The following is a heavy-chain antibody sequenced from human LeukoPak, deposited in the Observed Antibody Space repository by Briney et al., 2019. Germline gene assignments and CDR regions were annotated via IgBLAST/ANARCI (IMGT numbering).Heavy chain of an antibody. CDR1: GYTFTSYD. CDR3: ARDLTTVATYAFDI. Sequence: GASVKVSCKASGYTFTSYDINWVRQATGQGLEWMGWINPNSGGTNYAQKFQGRVTMTRDTSISTAYMELSRLRSDDTAVYYCARDLTTVATYAFDIWGQGTLVTVSS. CDR2: INPNSGGT. D-gene: IGHD4-23*01. J-gene: IGHJ4*02. V-gene: IGHV1-2*02.